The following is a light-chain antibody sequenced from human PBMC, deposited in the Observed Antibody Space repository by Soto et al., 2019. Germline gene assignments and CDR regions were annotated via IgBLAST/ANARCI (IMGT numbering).Light chain of an antibody. CDR3: QQPGT. V-gene: IGKV3-20*01. CDR1: QSVTSIY. Sequence: TQSPGTLSLSPGERATPSCRAVQSVTSIYLAWYQQKPGQAPRLLIYGTSFRASGIPDRFRGSGSGTDFTLTISSLEPEDFAVYYCQQPGTFGQGTKVEIK. J-gene: IGKJ1*01. CDR2: GTS.